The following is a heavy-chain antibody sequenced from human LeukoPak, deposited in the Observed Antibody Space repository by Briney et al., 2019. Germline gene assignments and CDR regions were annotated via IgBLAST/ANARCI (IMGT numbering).Heavy chain of an antibody. J-gene: IGHJ4*02. CDR3: ARLSPYLGSGSSAFPDDF. CDR1: GGPISSSRYY. V-gene: IGHV4-39*01. D-gene: IGHD3-10*01. CDR2: IYYSGST. Sequence: SETLSLTCTVSGGPISSSRYYWGWIRQPPGKGLKWIGTIYYSGSTYYNPSLKSRVTISVDTSKNQFSLKLSSVTAADTAVCYCARLSPYLGSGSSAFPDDFWGQGTLVTVSS.